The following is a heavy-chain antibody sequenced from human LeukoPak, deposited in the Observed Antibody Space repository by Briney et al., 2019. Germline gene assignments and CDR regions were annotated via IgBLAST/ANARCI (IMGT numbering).Heavy chain of an antibody. CDR3: ARDCNDPRCSGYHPYGMDV. J-gene: IGHJ6*02. CDR1: GGTFSSYA. D-gene: IGHD3-22*01. V-gene: IGHV1-69*13. Sequence: ASVKVSCKASGGTFSSYAISWVRQAPGQGLEWMGGIIPIFGTANYAQKFQGRVTITADESTSTAYMELSSLRSEDTAVYYCARDCNDPRCSGYHPYGMDVWGQGTTVTVSS. CDR2: IIPIFGTA.